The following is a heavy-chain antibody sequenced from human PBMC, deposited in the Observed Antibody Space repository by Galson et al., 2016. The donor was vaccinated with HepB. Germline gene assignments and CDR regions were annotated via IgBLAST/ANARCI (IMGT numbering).Heavy chain of an antibody. CDR1: GGTFSSYT. J-gene: IGHJ6*02. D-gene: IGHD2-2*01. Sequence: SVKVSCKASGGTFSSYTISWVRQAPGQGLEWMGGIIPIFGTTNYAQKFQGRVTVTADESTSTAYMDLTSLTSEDTAVYYSAQFCSTTSCYEAGYYPGMDVWGQGTTVTVS. CDR3: AQFCSTTSCYEAGYYPGMDV. V-gene: IGHV1-69*13. CDR2: IIPIFGTT.